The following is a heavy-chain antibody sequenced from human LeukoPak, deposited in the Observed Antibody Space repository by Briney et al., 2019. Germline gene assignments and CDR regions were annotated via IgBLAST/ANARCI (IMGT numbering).Heavy chain of an antibody. D-gene: IGHD3-22*01. V-gene: IGHV4-34*01. CDR1: GGSFSGYY. J-gene: IGHJ6*03. Sequence: SETLSLTCAVYGGSFSGYYWSWIRQPPGKGLEWIGSIYYSGSTYYNPSLKSRVTISVDTSKNQFSLKLSSVTAADTAVYYCARAPKYYYDSSAYYMDVWGKGTTVTISS. CDR3: ARAPKYYYDSSAYYMDV. CDR2: IYYSGST.